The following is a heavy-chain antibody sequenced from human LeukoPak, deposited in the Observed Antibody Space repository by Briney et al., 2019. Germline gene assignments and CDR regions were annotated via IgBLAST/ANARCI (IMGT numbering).Heavy chain of an antibody. CDR3: GSAASAFDS. CDR2: IWPDGSNK. J-gene: IGHJ3*01. Sequence: GRSLRLSCEASGITFSSYGIHWVCQAPAKGRDRVAVIWPDGSNKYYADSVKGRFITSRDNSKNALWLQMNSLRAEDTAVYYCGSAASAFDSCGQGTMVTVSS. V-gene: IGHV3-33*01. CDR1: GITFSSYG.